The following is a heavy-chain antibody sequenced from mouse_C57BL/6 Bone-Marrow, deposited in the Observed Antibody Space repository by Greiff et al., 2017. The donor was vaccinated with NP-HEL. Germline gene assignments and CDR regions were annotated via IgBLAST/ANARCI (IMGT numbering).Heavy chain of an antibody. J-gene: IGHJ4*01. D-gene: IGHD1-1*01. CDR1: GFNIKDDY. CDR3: TTLLLRY. Sequence: EVQVVESGAELVRPGASVKLSCTASGFNIKDDYMHWVKQRPEQGLEWIGWIDPENGDTEYASKFQGKATITADTSSNTAYLQLSSLTSEDTAVYYCTTLLLRYWGQGTSVTVSS. CDR2: IDPENGDT. V-gene: IGHV14-4*01.